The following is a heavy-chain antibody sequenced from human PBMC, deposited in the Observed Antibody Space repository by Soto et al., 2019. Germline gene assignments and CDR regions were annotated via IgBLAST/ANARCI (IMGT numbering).Heavy chain of an antibody. V-gene: IGHV1-18*01. CDR2: ISAYNGNT. CDR3: ARDADYYDGSGSDNRFDP. Sequence: QVQLVQSGAEVKKPGASVKVSCKASGYTFTSYGISWVRQAPGQGLEWMGWISAYNGNTNYAQKLQGRVTMTTDTSTSTTYMELRSLRSDDTAVYYWARDADYYDGSGSDNRFDPWGQGTLVTVSS. CDR1: GYTFTSYG. D-gene: IGHD3-10*01. J-gene: IGHJ5*02.